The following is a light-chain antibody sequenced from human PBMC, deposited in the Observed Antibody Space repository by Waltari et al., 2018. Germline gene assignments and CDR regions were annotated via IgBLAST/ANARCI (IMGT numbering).Light chain of an antibody. V-gene: IGKV2-28*01. J-gene: IGKJ5*01. CDR1: QSLLHSNGYNY. CDR3: MEALQSVT. Sequence: DIVMTQSPLSLPVTPGEPASISCRSSQSLLHSNGYNYLDWYLQKQGQSPQILIYLGSNLASGVPDRFSGSGSGTDFTLKISRVEAEDAGVYYCMEALQSVTFGQGTRLEIK. CDR2: LGS.